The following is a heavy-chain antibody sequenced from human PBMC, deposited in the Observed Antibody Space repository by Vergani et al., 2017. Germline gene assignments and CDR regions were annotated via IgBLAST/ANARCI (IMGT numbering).Heavy chain of an antibody. CDR2: ISGSGGST. Sequence: EVQLLESGGGLVQPGGSLRLSCAASGFTFSSYAMSWVRQAPGKGLEWVSAISGSGGSTYYADSVKGRFTISRDNSKNTLYLQMNSLRAEDTAVSYCAKDLREDIGVVTAGGEYYWGQGTLVTVSS. D-gene: IGHD2-21*02. CDR1: GFTFSSYA. J-gene: IGHJ4*02. V-gene: IGHV3-23*01. CDR3: AKDLREDIGVVTAGGEYY.